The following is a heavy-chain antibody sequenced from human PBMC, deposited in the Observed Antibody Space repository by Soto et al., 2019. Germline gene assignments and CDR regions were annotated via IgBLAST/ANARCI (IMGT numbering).Heavy chain of an antibody. V-gene: IGHV1-69*13. J-gene: IGHJ6*02. CDR2: IIPIFGTA. D-gene: IGHD4-17*01. CDR3: ALNDYDGRYYYYGMDV. Sequence: SVKVSCKASGGTFSSYAISWVRQAPGQGLEWMGGIIPIFGTANYAQKFQGRVTITADESTSTAYMELSSLRSEDTAVYYCALNDYDGRYYYYGMDVWGQGTTVTVSS. CDR1: GGTFSSYA.